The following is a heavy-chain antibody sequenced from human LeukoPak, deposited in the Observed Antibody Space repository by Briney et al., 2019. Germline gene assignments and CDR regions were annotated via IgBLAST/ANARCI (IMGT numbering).Heavy chain of an antibody. CDR1: GFTFSNHD. V-gene: IGHV3-23*01. Sequence: GGTLRLSCAASGFTFSNHDMTWIRQAPGKGLEWVSVINYSGVSTNYADSVKGRFTISRDNSKNTVYLQMNSLRVEDTAVYYCAKDQNWEGGYWGQGTLVAVSS. D-gene: IGHD7-27*01. CDR3: AKDQNWEGGY. J-gene: IGHJ4*02. CDR2: INYSGVST.